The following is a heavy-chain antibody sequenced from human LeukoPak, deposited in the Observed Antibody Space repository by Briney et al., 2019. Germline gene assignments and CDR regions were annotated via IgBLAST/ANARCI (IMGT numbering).Heavy chain of an antibody. J-gene: IGHJ4*02. CDR1: GFTFNGYW. V-gene: IGHV3-7*01. Sequence: AGGSLRLSCIASGFTFNGYWMTWVRQAPGKGLEWVANIKEDGSEKYYVDFVKGRFTISRDNADNSLYLQMNSLRADDTAVYYCASGSGSYFYWGQGTLVTVSS. CDR2: IKEDGSEK. CDR3: ASGSGSYFY. D-gene: IGHD1-26*01.